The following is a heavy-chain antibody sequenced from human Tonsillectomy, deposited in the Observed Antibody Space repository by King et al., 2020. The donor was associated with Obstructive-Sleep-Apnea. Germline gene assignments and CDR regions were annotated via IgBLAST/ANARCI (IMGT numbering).Heavy chain of an antibody. CDR1: GYSFTSYW. D-gene: IGHD3-22*01. CDR2: VYPGDSDS. CDR3: ARVLGDSSAYYDY. J-gene: IGHJ4*02. V-gene: IGHV5-51*01. Sequence: DVQLVESGAEVKKPGESLKISCKGSGYSFTSYWIAWVRQMPGKGLEWMGVVYPGDSDSRYSPSFQGQVSISADKSISTAYLQWTSLKASDTAMYYCARVLGDSSAYYDYWGQGTLVTVSS.